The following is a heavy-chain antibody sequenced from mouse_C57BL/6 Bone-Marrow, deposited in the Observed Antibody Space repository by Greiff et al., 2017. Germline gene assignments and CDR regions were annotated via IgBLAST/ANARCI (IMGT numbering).Heavy chain of an antibody. CDR3: ARGYDYDYAKDY. J-gene: IGHJ4*01. CDR1: GYSFTDYN. V-gene: IGHV1-39*01. CDR2: INPNYGTT. Sequence: EVKLVESGPELVKPGASVKISCKASGYSFTDYNMNWVKQSNGKSLEWIGVINPNYGTTSYNQKFKGKATLTVDPSSSTAYMQLNSLTSEDSAVYYCARGYDYDYAKDYWGQGTSVTVSS. D-gene: IGHD2-4*01.